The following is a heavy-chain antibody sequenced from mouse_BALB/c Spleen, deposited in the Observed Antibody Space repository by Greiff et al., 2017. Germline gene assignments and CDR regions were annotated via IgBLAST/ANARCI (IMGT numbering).Heavy chain of an antibody. J-gene: IGHJ1*01. Sequence: VNVVESGAELVRPGTSVKVSCKVSGYAFTNYLIEWVKQRPGQGLEWIGVINPGSGGTNYNEKFKGKATLTADKSSSTAYMQLSSLTSDDSAVYFCARNGKGYFDVWGAGTTVTVSS. D-gene: IGHD2-1*01. CDR1: GYAFTNYL. V-gene: IGHV1-54*01. CDR3: ARNGKGYFDV. CDR2: INPGSGGT.